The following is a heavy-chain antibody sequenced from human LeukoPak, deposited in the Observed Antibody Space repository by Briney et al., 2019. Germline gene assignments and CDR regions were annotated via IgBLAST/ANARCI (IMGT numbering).Heavy chain of an antibody. CDR2: INTDGSST. V-gene: IGHV3-74*01. CDR1: GFTFSSYW. J-gene: IGHJ4*02. CDR3: ARGEYGSAWPNIDY. D-gene: IGHD6-19*01. Sequence: GGSLRLSCAASGFTFSSYWMHWVRQAPGKGLVWVSRINTDGSSTTYADSVKGRFTFSRDNAKNTLILQMNSLRTEGTAVYYCARGEYGSAWPNIDYWGQGT.